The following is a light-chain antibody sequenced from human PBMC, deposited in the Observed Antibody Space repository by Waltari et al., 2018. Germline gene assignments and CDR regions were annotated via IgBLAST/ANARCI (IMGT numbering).Light chain of an antibody. CDR2: DAS. J-gene: IGKJ1*01. CDR3: QQGYMTPRT. Sequence: EIVLTQSPATLSLSPGETATLACSASQTVSIYLAWYQQKPGQAPSLLIYDASNRATGIPARFSGSGSGTDFTLTISSLEPEDFAIYFCQQGYMTPRTFGQGTKVEIK. V-gene: IGKV3-11*01. CDR1: QTVSIY.